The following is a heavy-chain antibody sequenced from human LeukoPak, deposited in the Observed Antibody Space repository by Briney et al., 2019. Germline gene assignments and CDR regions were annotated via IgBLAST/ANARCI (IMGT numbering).Heavy chain of an antibody. J-gene: IGHJ4*02. Sequence: GGSLRLSCAASGFTFSDYYTSWIRQAPGKGLEWVSYISSSGSTIYYADSVKGRFTISRDNAKNSLYLQMNSLRAEDTAVDYCARDYSYYYDSSGYYGNFDYWGQGTLVTVSS. CDR3: ARDYSYYYDSSGYYGNFDY. CDR1: GFTFSDYY. V-gene: IGHV3-11*01. D-gene: IGHD3-22*01. CDR2: ISSSGSTI.